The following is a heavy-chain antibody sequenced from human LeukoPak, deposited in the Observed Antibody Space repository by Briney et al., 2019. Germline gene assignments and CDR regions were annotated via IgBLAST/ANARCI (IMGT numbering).Heavy chain of an antibody. CDR3: ARDSAFADF. D-gene: IGHD3-16*01. CDR1: GYTFTTYS. J-gene: IGHJ4*02. CDR2: VNVVNGNT. Sequence: ASVKVSCKASGYTFTTYSMHWVRQAPGQRLEWMGWVNVVNGNTKYSQKFQGRVTITRDTSASTGYMELSSLKSEDTAVYYCARDSAFADFWGQGTLVTVSS. V-gene: IGHV1-3*01.